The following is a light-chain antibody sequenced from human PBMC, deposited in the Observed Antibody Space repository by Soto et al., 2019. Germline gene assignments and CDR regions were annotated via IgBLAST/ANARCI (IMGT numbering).Light chain of an antibody. V-gene: IGKV1-12*01. Sequence: DVQMIRSASSVSASVGDRVTITCRASQGISSWLAWYQQKRGKAPNLLIYAASSLQSGVPSRFSGSGSGTDFTLTISSLQPEDSATYHCQQANSFPVTFGGGTKVEI. CDR1: QGISSW. CDR3: QQANSFPVT. J-gene: IGKJ4*01. CDR2: AAS.